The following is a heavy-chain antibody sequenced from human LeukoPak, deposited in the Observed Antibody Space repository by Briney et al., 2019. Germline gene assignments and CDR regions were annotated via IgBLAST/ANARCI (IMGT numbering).Heavy chain of an antibody. CDR2: ISYDGSNK. V-gene: IGHV3-30*18. CDR1: GFTFSSYG. CDR3: ANDFWSGYHIL. D-gene: IGHD3-3*01. Sequence: GRSLRLSCAASGFTFSSYGMHWVRQAPGKGLEWVAVISYDGSNKYYADSVKGRFTISRDNSKNTLYLQMNSLRAEDTAVYYCANDFWSGYHILWGQGTLVTVSS. J-gene: IGHJ4*02.